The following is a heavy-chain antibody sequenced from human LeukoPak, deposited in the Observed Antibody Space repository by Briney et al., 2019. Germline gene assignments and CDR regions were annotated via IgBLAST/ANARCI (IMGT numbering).Heavy chain of an antibody. D-gene: IGHD4-23*01. CDR3: TRRYGANSWWFDP. V-gene: IGHV3-7*03. CDR1: GFTFSSYW. CDR2: IKQDGSEK. J-gene: IGHJ5*02. Sequence: GGSLRLSCAASGFTFSSYWMSWVRQAPGKGLEWVANIKQDGSEKYYVDSVKGRFTISRDDSKNTAYLQMNSLKIEDTAVYYCTRRYGANSWWFDPWGQGTLVTVSS.